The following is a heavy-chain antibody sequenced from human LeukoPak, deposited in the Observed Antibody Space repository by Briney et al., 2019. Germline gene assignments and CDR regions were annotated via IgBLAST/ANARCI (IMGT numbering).Heavy chain of an antibody. D-gene: IGHD6-19*01. V-gene: IGHV1-18*01. CDR3: ARVGSGWYGLHYYYYGMDV. CDR1: GYTFTSYG. Sequence: EASVKVSCKASGYTFTSYGISWVRQAPGQGLEWMGWISAYNGNTNYAQKLQGRVTMTTDTSTSTAYMELRSLRSDDTAVYYCARVGSGWYGLHYYYYGMDVWGQGTTVTVSS. J-gene: IGHJ6*02. CDR2: ISAYNGNT.